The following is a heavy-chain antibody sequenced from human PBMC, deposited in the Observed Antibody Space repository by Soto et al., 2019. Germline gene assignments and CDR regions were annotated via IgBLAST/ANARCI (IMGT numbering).Heavy chain of an antibody. Sequence: PSETLSLTCTVSGASVSSGDYYWSCIRQPPGKGLEWIGYIYSSGGSYYNPSLKGRLTISIDTSKNQFSLKLNSVTVEDTAIYYCVGTGTTDDYWGRGTLVTVSS. D-gene: IGHD1-1*01. J-gene: IGHJ4*02. CDR2: IYSSGGS. V-gene: IGHV4-30-4*01. CDR1: GASVSSGDYY. CDR3: VGTGTTDDY.